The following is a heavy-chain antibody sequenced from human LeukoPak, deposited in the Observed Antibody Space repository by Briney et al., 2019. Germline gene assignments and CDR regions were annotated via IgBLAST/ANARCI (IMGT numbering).Heavy chain of an antibody. CDR1: GGSISSYY. D-gene: IGHD3-3*01. CDR3: ARAPYDSWSADSNNWFDP. J-gene: IGHJ5*02. Sequence: SETLSLTCTVSGGSISSYYWSWIRQPAGKGLEWIGRIYTSGSTNYNPSLKSRVTMSVDTSKNQFSLKLSSVTAADTAVYYCARAPYDSWSADSNNWFDPWGQGTLVTVSS. V-gene: IGHV4-4*07. CDR2: IYTSGST.